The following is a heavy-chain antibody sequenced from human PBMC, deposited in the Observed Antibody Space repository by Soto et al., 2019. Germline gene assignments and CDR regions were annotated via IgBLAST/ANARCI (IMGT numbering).Heavy chain of an antibody. V-gene: IGHV4-59*01. CDR2: IYYSGST. D-gene: IGHD1-1*01. CDR1: GGSISSYY. J-gene: IGHJ6*02. Sequence: SETLSLTCTVSGGSISSYYWNWIRQPPGKGLEWIGYIYYSGSTNYNPSLKSRVTISVDTSKNQFSLKLTSVTAADTAVYYCARDRNWKGDCGVDVWGQGTTVTVSS. CDR3: ARDRNWKGDCGVDV.